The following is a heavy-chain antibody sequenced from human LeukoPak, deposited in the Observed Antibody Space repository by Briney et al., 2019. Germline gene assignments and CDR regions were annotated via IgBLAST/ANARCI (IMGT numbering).Heavy chain of an antibody. Sequence: LPGGSLRLSCAPSGFTVSSDYMTWVRQAPGKGLEWVSVIYSGGSTYYADSVKGRFTISRDNSKNTLYLQMNSLRAEDTAVYYCARSSANLGWGVLDYWGQGTLVTVSS. CDR3: ARSSANLGWGVLDY. D-gene: IGHD3-10*01. CDR1: GFTVSSDY. CDR2: IYSGGST. J-gene: IGHJ4*02. V-gene: IGHV3-53*01.